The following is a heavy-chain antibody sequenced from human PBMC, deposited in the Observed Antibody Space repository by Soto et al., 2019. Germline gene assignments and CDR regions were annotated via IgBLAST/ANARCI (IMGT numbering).Heavy chain of an antibody. Sequence: PVGSLRLSCAASGFTFSIYGMHWVRHAPGKGLEWVAVIWYDGSNKHYADPVKGRFTISRDNSKNTLSLQMNSLRAEDTAIYYCARDIDWYSNSSGFDNWGQGTLVTVSS. CDR3: ARDIDWYSNSSGFDN. CDR1: GFTFSIYG. D-gene: IGHD1-26*01. V-gene: IGHV3-33*01. J-gene: IGHJ4*02. CDR2: IWYDGSNK.